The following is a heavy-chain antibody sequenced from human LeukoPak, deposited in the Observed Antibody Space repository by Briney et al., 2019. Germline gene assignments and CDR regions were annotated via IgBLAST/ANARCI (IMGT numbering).Heavy chain of an antibody. J-gene: IGHJ4*02. Sequence: GGSLRLSCAASGFTVSANYMSWVRQAPGRGLEWVSVIYSGGGTYYADSVKGRFTLSRDNSKNTLYLQMNSLRAEDTAVYYCARGGVYGDYARRYFDYGGQGTLVTVSS. CDR2: IYSGGGT. V-gene: IGHV3-53*01. CDR1: GFTVSANY. D-gene: IGHD4-17*01. CDR3: ARGGVYGDYARRYFDY.